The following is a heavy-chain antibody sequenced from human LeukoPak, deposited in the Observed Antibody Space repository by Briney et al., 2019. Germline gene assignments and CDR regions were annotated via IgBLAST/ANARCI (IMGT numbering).Heavy chain of an antibody. V-gene: IGHV3-23*01. CDR2: ISGSGGST. CDR3: AKSFGYSRSWFDY. CDR1: GFTFSSYA. D-gene: IGHD6-13*01. J-gene: IGHJ4*02. Sequence: GSLRLSCAASGFTFSSYAMSWVREAPGKGLEWVSAISGSGGSTYYADSVKGRFTISRDNSKNTLYLQMNSLRAEDTAVYYCAKSFGYSRSWFDYWGQGTPVTVSS.